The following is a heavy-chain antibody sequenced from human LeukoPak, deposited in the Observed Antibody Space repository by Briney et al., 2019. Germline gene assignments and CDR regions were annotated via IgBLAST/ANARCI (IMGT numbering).Heavy chain of an antibody. J-gene: IGHJ4*02. CDR3: ARVWCSGGSCQLDY. CDR1: GGSISSHY. Sequence: PSETLSLTCTVSGGSISSHYWSWIRQPPGKGLEWIGYIYYSGSTNYNPSLKSRVTISVDTSKNQFSLKLSSVTAADTAVYYCARVWCSGGSCQLDYWGQGTLVTVSS. V-gene: IGHV4-59*11. CDR2: IYYSGST. D-gene: IGHD2-15*01.